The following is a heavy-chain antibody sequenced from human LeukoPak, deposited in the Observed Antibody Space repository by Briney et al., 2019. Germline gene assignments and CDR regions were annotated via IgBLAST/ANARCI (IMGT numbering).Heavy chain of an antibody. Sequence: EASVKVSCKASGYTFAGYYIHWVRQAPGQGLEWMGWINPNSGGTNYAQKFQGRVTMTRDTSTSTVYMELSSLRSEDTAVYYCARGGYSSSRDAFDIWGQGTMVTVSS. D-gene: IGHD6-13*01. CDR2: INPNSGGT. V-gene: IGHV1-2*02. CDR1: GYTFAGYY. J-gene: IGHJ3*02. CDR3: ARGGYSSSRDAFDI.